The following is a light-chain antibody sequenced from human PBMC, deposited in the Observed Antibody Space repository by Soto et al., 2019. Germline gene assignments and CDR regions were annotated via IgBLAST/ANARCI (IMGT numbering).Light chain of an antibody. CDR2: DAT. Sequence: EIVLTQSPATLSLSPGERATLSCRASQSVFKSIAWYQQKPGQAPRLLIYDATNRATGIPARFSGSGSGTDFTLTISSLEPEDFAFYSCQQRTNWPLTFGGGTMVEIK. CDR1: QSVFKS. CDR3: QQRTNWPLT. V-gene: IGKV3-11*01. J-gene: IGKJ4*01.